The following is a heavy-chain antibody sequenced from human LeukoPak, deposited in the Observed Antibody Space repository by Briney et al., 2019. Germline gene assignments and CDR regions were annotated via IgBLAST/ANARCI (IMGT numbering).Heavy chain of an antibody. CDR2: INPNSGGT. J-gene: IGHJ5*02. CDR1: GYTFTGYY. Sequence: ASVKVSCKASGYTFTGYYMHWVRQAPGQGLEWMGWINPNSGGTNYAQKFQGRVTMTRDTSISTAYMELSRLRSDDTAVYYCARDFISIVAVPAAMANWFDPWGQGTLVTVSS. D-gene: IGHD2-2*01. CDR3: ARDFISIVAVPAAMANWFDP. V-gene: IGHV1-2*02.